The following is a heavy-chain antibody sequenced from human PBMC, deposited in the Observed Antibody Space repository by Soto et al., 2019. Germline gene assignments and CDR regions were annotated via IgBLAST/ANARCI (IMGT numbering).Heavy chain of an antibody. Sequence: SETLSLTCTVSGGSISSYYWSWIRQPPGKGLEWIGYIYYSGSTNYNPSLKSRVTISVDTSKNQFSLKLSSVTAADTAVYYGAREKAARLGMDVWGQGTTVTV. V-gene: IGHV4-59*01. CDR1: GGSISSYY. CDR2: IYYSGST. J-gene: IGHJ6*02. CDR3: AREKAARLGMDV. D-gene: IGHD6-6*01.